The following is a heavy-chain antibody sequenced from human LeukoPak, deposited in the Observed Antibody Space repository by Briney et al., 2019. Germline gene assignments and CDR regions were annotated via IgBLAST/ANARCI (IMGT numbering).Heavy chain of an antibody. CDR3: ANALLYYYGSGSYFRVDAFDI. V-gene: IGHV3-30*18. D-gene: IGHD3-10*01. J-gene: IGHJ3*02. Sequence: GRSLRLSCAASGFTFSSYGMHWVRQAPGKGLEWVAVISYDGSNKYYADSAKGRFTISRDNSKNTLYLQMNSLRAEDTAVYYCANALLYYYGSGSYFRVDAFDIWGQGTMVTVSS. CDR2: ISYDGSNK. CDR1: GFTFSSYG.